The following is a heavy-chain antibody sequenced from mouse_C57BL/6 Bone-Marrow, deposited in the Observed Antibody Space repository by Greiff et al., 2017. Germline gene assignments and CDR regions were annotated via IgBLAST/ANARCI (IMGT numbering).Heavy chain of an antibody. CDR2: ISYDGSN. D-gene: IGHD1-1*01. CDR1: GYSITSGYY. J-gene: IGHJ3*01. Sequence: EVKLVESGPGLVKPSQSLSLTCSVTGYSITSGYYWNWIRQFPGNKLEWMGYISYDGSNNYNPSLKNRISITRDTSKNQFFLQLNSVTTEDTATYYCAREEDYYGSSYGFAYWGQGTLVTVSA. CDR3: AREEDYYGSSYGFAY. V-gene: IGHV3-6*01.